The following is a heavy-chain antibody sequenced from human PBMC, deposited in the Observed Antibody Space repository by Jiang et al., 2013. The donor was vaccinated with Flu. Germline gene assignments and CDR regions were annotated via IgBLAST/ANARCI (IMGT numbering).Heavy chain of an antibody. CDR2: ISAYNGNT. D-gene: IGHD4-11*01. Sequence: QSGSEVKKPGASVKVSCKASGYTFTSYSISWVRQAPGQGLEWMGWISAYNGNTNYAQKFQGRVTMTEDTSTDTAYMELSSLRSEDTAVYYCATAGDYSGLDYWGQGTLVTVSS. J-gene: IGHJ4*02. CDR3: ATAGDYSGLDY. V-gene: IGHV1-18*01. CDR1: GYTFTSYS.